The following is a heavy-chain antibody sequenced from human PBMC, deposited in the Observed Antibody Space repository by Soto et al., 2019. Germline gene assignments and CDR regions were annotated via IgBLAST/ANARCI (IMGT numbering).Heavy chain of an antibody. CDR3: EREEGRHCSPTRSYNAFDI. V-gene: IGHV3-48*02. CDR1: GFSFSAFS. D-gene: IGHD2-15*01. CDR2: ISSSSNTI. J-gene: IGHJ3*02. Sequence: EVLLVESGGGLVQPGGSLRLSCASSGFSFSAFSMNLVRQAPGKGLEWVSYISSSSNTIYYADSVKGLFTISRDNAQNTRYLQMNRLRDEVTAVYYCEREEGRHCSPTRSYNAFDIWGQGTMVTVPS.